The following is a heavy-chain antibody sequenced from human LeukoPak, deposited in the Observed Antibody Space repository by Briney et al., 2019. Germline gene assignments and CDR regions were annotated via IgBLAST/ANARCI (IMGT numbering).Heavy chain of an antibody. CDR3: AGDYNFLTGLNY. Sequence: QPGGSLKPSCAASGFPFSGSGIHWVPQASGKGLGWLGRIGRQGDSDATRYAASLKGKFTISRVDSRNTAYLQMNSLKTEDTAVYYCAGDYNFLTGLNYWGQGTLVTVSS. J-gene: IGHJ4*02. CDR2: IGRQGDSDAT. D-gene: IGHD3-9*01. V-gene: IGHV3-73*01. CDR1: GFPFSGSG.